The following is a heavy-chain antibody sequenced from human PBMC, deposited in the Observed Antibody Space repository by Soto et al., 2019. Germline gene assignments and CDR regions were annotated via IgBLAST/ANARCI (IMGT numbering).Heavy chain of an antibody. V-gene: IGHV4-31*03. J-gene: IGHJ3*02. CDR2: IYYSGST. D-gene: IGHD3-9*01. Sequence: LSETLSLTCTVSGGSISSGGYYWSWIRQHPGKGLEWIGYIYYSGSTYYNPSLKSRVTISVDTSKNQFSLKLSSATAADTAVYYCARDSGLRYFDGAGAFDIWGQGTMVTVSS. CDR3: ARDSGLRYFDGAGAFDI. CDR1: GGSISSGGYY.